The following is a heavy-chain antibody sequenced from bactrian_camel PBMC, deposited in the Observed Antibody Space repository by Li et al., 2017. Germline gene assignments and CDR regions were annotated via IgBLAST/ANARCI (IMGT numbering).Heavy chain of an antibody. CDR1: GSIYGDAC. D-gene: IGHD6*01. CDR2: ITGGGGTT. Sequence: HVQLVESGGGSVQAGGSLRLSCGASGSIYGDACVGWFRQAPGEEREAVASITGGGGTTYYADSVKGRFTISRDNAKNTLYLQLNSLKTEDTAMYYCAKGLTDCSSLYCLVSSQGTQVTVS. V-gene: IGHV3S1*01. J-gene: IGHJ4*01.